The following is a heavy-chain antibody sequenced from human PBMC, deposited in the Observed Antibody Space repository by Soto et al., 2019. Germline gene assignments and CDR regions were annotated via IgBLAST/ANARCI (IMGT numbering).Heavy chain of an antibody. CDR1: GYTFTGYY. CDR3: ARTALAAAGPGYYYYGMDV. D-gene: IGHD6-13*01. J-gene: IGHJ6*02. V-gene: IGHV1-2*04. CDR2: INPNSGGT. Sequence: ASVKVSCKASGYTFTGYYMHWLRQAPGQGLEWMGWINPNSGGTNYAQKFQGWVTMTRDTSISTAYMELSRLRSDDTAVYYCARTALAAAGPGYYYYGMDVWGQGTPVTVSS.